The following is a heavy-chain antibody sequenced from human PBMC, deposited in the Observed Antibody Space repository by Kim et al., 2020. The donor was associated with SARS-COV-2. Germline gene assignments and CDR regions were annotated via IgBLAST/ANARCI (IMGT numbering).Heavy chain of an antibody. J-gene: IGHJ6*02. V-gene: IGHV5-51*01. CDR2: IYPGDSDT. Sequence: GESLKISCKGSGYSFTSYWIGWVRQMPGKGLALLGLIYPGDSDTSYSPSFQGQVTISADKSISTAYLQWSSLKASDTAMYYCARSGWGEMATIRPVYYYYGMDVWGQGTTVTVSS. D-gene: IGHD5-12*01. CDR1: GYSFTSYW. CDR3: ARSGWGEMATIRPVYYYYGMDV.